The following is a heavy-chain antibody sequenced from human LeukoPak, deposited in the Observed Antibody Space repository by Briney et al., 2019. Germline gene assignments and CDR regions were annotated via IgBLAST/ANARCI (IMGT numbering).Heavy chain of an antibody. CDR2: ISGSGGST. V-gene: IGHV3-23*01. Sequence: GGSLRLSCAASGFTFSSYAMSWVRQAPGKGLEWVSAISGSGGSTYYADSVKGRFTISRDNSKNTLYLQMNSLRAEDTAVYYCAEDLRYCSSTSCRDYWGQGTLVTVSS. CDR1: GFTFSSYA. CDR3: AEDLRYCSSTSCRDY. D-gene: IGHD2-2*01. J-gene: IGHJ4*02.